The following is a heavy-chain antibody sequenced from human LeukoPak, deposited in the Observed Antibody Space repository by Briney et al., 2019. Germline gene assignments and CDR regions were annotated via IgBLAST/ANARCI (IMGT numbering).Heavy chain of an antibody. J-gene: IGHJ4*02. Sequence: QTGGPLRLSCAASGFTVSNNYMTWVRQAPGKGLEWVSVIYSAGITYYADSVKGRFTISRDISKNTLYLQMDSLRVEDTAVYYCARDLNWYVFRYWGQGTLVTVSS. D-gene: IGHD1-20*01. CDR2: IYSAGIT. CDR3: ARDLNWYVFRY. CDR1: GFTVSNNY. V-gene: IGHV3-66*01.